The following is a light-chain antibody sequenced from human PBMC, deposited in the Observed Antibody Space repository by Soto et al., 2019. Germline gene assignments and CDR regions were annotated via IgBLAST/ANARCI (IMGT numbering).Light chain of an antibody. CDR3: QQRTRWPMT. V-gene: IGKV1-39*01. J-gene: IGKJ5*01. CDR1: QSISSY. Sequence: DIQMTQSPSSLSASVGDRVTITCRASQSISSYLNWYQQKPGKAPKILVSDASILENGVPSRFSGTGSGTEFTLTISNLQPDDFAVYYCQQRTRWPMTFGQGTRLEIK. CDR2: DAS.